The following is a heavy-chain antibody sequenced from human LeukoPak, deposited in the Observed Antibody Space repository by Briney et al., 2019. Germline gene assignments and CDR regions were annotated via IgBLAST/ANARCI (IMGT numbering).Heavy chain of an antibody. V-gene: IGHV4-59*02. Sequence: PSETLSLTCTVSGDSVTNHQWSWVRQPPGKGLEWIAYIHHSGSTNYNPSLKNRVTISIDTSKNQFSLRLISVTAADTAVYYCARNADDSSSYPYFDYWGQGTLVTVSS. CDR2: IHHSGST. CDR1: GDSVTNHQ. CDR3: ARNADDSSSYPYFDY. J-gene: IGHJ4*02. D-gene: IGHD3-22*01.